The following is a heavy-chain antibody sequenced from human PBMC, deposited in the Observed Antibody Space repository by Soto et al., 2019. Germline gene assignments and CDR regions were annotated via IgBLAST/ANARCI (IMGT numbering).Heavy chain of an antibody. V-gene: IGHV1-18*01. D-gene: IGHD1-26*01. CDR2: ISAYNGNR. CDR1: GYPFTSYG. CDR3: ARGRIVASIHDAFEI. J-gene: IGHJ3*02. Sequence: QGHLLQSGDEVKTPGASVRVSCRASGYPFTSYGISWVRQAPGQRLEWVAWISAYNGNRDTAQKFQGRVTMTLDTATDTAHMELGDLTSADTAVYYCARGRIVASIHDAFEIWGQGTKVTVSS.